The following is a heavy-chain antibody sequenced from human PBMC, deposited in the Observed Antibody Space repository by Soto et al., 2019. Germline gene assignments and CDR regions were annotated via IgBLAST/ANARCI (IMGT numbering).Heavy chain of an antibody. Sequence: ASVKVSCKASGYTFTGYYIHWVRQAPGQGLEWMGWTNPSNGGTNYAQKSQGRVTMTRDTSLSIAYMELATLRSDDTAVFYCAREVGGGRQYYFDSWGLGNLVTVSS. CDR2: TNPSNGGT. J-gene: IGHJ4*02. CDR3: AREVGGGRQYYFDS. V-gene: IGHV1-2*02. CDR1: GYTFTGYY. D-gene: IGHD3-16*01.